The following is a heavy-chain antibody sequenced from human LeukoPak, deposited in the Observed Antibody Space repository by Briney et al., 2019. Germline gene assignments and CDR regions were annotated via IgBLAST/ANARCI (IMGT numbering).Heavy chain of an antibody. D-gene: IGHD3-22*01. CDR2: IGYDGSDK. J-gene: IGHJ4*02. CDR3: ARELPPVVNFYFDS. CDR1: GFPFSSYG. Sequence: QPGRSLRLSCEASGFPFSSYGMHWVRQAPGKGLEWVAVIGYDGSDKYYADSVKGRSSISRDNSKNTLYLQMNSLRAEDTAVYYCARELPPVVNFYFDSWGQGTLVTVSS. V-gene: IGHV3-33*01.